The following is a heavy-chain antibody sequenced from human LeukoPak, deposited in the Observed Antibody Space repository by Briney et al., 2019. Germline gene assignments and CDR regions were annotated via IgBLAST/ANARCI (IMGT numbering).Heavy chain of an antibody. V-gene: IGHV1-46*01. CDR2: INPSGGST. CDR1: GYTFTSYY. CDR3: ARAVAEYSYGYPFDY. Sequence: ASVKVSCKASGYTFTSYYMHWVRQAPGQGLEWMGIINPSGGSTSYAQKFQGRVTMTRDTSTSTVYMELSSLRSEDTAVYYCARAVAEYSYGYPFDYWGQGTLVTVSS. D-gene: IGHD5-18*01. J-gene: IGHJ4*02.